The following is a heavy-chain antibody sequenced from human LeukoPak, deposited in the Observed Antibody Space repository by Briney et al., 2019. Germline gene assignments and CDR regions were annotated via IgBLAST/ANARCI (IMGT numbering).Heavy chain of an antibody. D-gene: IGHD3-16*01. CDR2: ISGSGGST. Sequence: AGGSLRLSCAASGFTFSSYAMSWVRQAPGKGLEWVSAISGSGGSTYYADSVKGRFTISRDNAKNSLYLQMNSLRAEDTAVYYCARDFLTGGNFDYWGQGTLVTVSS. CDR3: ARDFLTGGNFDY. J-gene: IGHJ4*02. CDR1: GFTFSSYA. V-gene: IGHV3-23*01.